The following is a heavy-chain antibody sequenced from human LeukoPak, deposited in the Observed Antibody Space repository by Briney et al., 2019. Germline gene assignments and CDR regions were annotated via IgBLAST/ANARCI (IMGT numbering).Heavy chain of an antibody. CDR2: IYYSGST. CDR3: ARANTAMGNYYCYGMDV. V-gene: IGHV4-59*01. Sequence: SETLSLTCTVSGGSISTYYWSWIRQPPGKGLEWIGYIYYSGSTNYNPSLKSRVTISVDTSKTQFSLKLSSVTAADTAVYYCARANTAMGNYYCYGMDVWGQGTTVTVSS. CDR1: GGSISTYY. J-gene: IGHJ6*02. D-gene: IGHD5-18*01.